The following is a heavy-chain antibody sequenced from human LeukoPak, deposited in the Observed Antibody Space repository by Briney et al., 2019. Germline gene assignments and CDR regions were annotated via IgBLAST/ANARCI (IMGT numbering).Heavy chain of an antibody. V-gene: IGHV1-46*01. CDR3: ARVLWFGGKYFQH. CDR1: GYTFTSYG. J-gene: IGHJ1*01. D-gene: IGHD3-10*01. CDR2: INPSGGST. Sequence: GASVKVSCKASGYTFTSYGISWVRQAPGQGLEWMGIINPSGGSTSYAQKFQGRVTMTRDTSTSTVYMELSSLRSEDTAVYYCARVLWFGGKYFQHWGQGTLVTVSS.